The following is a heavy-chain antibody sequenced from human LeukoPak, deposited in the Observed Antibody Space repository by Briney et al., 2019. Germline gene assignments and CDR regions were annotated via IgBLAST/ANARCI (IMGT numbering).Heavy chain of an antibody. Sequence: SETLSLTCAVSGGSIPSGGYCWSWIRQPPGKGLEWIGYIYPDGGSYYNPSLKSRVTISIDMSNNQFSLKLISVTAADTAVYYCARVGSSGSGPFDPWGQGALVTVSS. CDR3: ARVGSSGSGPFDP. CDR2: IYPDGGS. D-gene: IGHD3-22*01. V-gene: IGHV4-30-2*01. CDR1: GGSIPSGGYC. J-gene: IGHJ5*02.